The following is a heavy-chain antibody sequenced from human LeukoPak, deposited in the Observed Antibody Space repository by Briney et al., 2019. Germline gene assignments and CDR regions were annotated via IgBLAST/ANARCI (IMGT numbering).Heavy chain of an antibody. J-gene: IGHJ5*02. CDR1: GFTFYSYG. CDR3: AKRPTGEAKNWFDP. Sequence: GGSLRLSCVASGFTFYSYGMSWVRQAPGKGLEWVSGISGSGGNTNYADSVKGRFTIPRDNSKNTLYLQMNSLRAEDTAVYYCAKRPTGEAKNWFDPWGQGTLVTVSS. CDR2: ISGSGGNT. D-gene: IGHD7-27*01. V-gene: IGHV3-23*01.